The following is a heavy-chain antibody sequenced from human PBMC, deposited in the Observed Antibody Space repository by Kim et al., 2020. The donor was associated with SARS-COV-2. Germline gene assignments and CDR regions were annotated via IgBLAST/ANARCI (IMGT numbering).Heavy chain of an antibody. Sequence: GESLKISCKGSGYSFTSYWIGWVRQMPGKGLEWMGIIYPGDSATRYSPSFQGQVTISADKSISTAYLQWSSLKASDTAMYYCARLAPHDCSGGSCYSYYYYYGMDVWGQGTTVTVSS. J-gene: IGHJ6*02. V-gene: IGHV5-51*01. CDR1: GYSFTSYW. CDR3: ARLAPHDCSGGSCYSYYYYYGMDV. CDR2: IYPGDSAT. D-gene: IGHD2-15*01.